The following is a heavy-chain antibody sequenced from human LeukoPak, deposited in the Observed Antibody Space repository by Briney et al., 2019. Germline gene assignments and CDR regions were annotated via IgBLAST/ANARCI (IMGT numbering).Heavy chain of an antibody. V-gene: IGHV4-59*01. CDR2: IYYSGST. D-gene: IGHD2-2*01. Sequence: SETLSLTCTVSGGSISSYYWSWIRQPPGKGLEWIGYIYYSGSTNYNPSLKSRVTISVDTSKNRFSLKLSSVTAADTAVYYCARLGYCSSTSCHDAFDIWGQGTMVTVSS. CDR3: ARLGYCSSTSCHDAFDI. CDR1: GGSISSYY. J-gene: IGHJ3*02.